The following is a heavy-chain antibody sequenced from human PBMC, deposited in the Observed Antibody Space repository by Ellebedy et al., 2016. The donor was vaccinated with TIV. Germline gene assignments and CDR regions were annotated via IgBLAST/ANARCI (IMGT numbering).Heavy chain of an antibody. V-gene: IGHV4-4*07. CDR2: IYTSGST. CDR1: GGSISSYY. CDR3: ARAGDIVVVPDYYGMDV. D-gene: IGHD2-2*01. J-gene: IGHJ6*02. Sequence: MPSETLSLTCTVSGGSISSYYWSWIRQPAGKGLEWIGRIYTSGSTNYNPSLKSRVTMSVDTSKNQFSLKLSSVTAADTAVYYCARAGDIVVVPDYYGMDVWGQGTTVTVSS.